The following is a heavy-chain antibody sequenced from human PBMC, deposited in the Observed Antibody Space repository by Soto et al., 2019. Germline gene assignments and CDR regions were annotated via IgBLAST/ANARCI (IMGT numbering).Heavy chain of an antibody. CDR3: VRDGTKTLRDWFDP. CDR2: IYATGTT. CDR1: GASISGFY. Sequence: SETLSLTCTVSGASISGFYCIFSRNSAGKGLEWIGRIYATGTTDYNPSLKSRVMMSVDASKKQFSLKLRSVTAADTAVYYCVRDGTKTLRDWFDPWGQGISVTVSS. V-gene: IGHV4-4*07. J-gene: IGHJ5*02. D-gene: IGHD1-1*01.